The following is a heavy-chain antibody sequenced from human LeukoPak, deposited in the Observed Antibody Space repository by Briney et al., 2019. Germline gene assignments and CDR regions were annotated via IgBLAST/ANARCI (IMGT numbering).Heavy chain of an antibody. J-gene: IGHJ4*02. V-gene: IGHV3-9*01. CDR3: AKDKGPHYGGNPFDY. D-gene: IGHD4-23*01. CDR2: ISWNSGSI. Sequence: GRSLRLSCAASGFTFDDYAMHWVRQAPGKGLEWVSGISWNSGSIGYADSVKGRFTISRDNAKNSLYLQMNSLRAEDTALYYCAKDKGPHYGGNPFDYWGQGTLVTVSS. CDR1: GFTFDDYA.